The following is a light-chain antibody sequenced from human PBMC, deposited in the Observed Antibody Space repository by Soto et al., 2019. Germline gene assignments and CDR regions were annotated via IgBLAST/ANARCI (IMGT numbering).Light chain of an antibody. CDR2: DVS. V-gene: IGLV2-14*03. J-gene: IGLJ3*02. CDR3: CSYTSARIRV. CDR1: SSDVGAYNY. Sequence: QSALTQPASVSGSPGQSITISCTGTSSDVGAYNYVSWYQQHPGKAPKLMIFDVSNRPSGVSSRFSGSKSGNTASLTISGLQAEDEASYYCCSYTSARIRVFGGGTKLTVL.